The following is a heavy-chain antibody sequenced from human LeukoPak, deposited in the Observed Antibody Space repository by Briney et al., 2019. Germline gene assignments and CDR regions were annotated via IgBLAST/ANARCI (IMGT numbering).Heavy chain of an antibody. V-gene: IGHV3-15*01. J-gene: IGHJ4*02. CDR1: GFTFSSYA. CDR2: IKSKTDGGTI. D-gene: IGHD3-22*01. CDR3: ATAWDYYDTSGYLY. Sequence: GGSLRLSCAASGFTFSSYAMSWVRQAPGKGLEWVGRIKSKTDGGTIDYAAPVKGRFTISRDDSKNTLYLQMNSLKTEDTAVYYCATAWDYYDTSGYLYWGQGTLVTVSS.